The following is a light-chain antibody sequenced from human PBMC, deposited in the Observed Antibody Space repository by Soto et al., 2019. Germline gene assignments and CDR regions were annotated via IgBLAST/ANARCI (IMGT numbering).Light chain of an antibody. J-gene: IGLJ2*01. CDR2: LDSDGIH. CDR1: SGHSTYA. V-gene: IGLV4-69*02. Sequence: QLVLTQSPSASASLGASVKLNCTLSSGHSTYAIAWHQQQPEKGPRYLMKLDSDGIHSKGDGIPDRFSGSGSGAERYLTISSLRCEEEADYCCQTWGTGIVVFGGGTKGTVL. CDR3: QTWGTGIVV.